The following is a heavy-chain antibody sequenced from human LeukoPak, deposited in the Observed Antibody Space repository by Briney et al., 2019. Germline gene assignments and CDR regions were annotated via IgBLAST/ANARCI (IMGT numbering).Heavy chain of an antibody. D-gene: IGHD6-25*01. CDR2: ISGLKGYI. V-gene: IGHV3-21*01. J-gene: IGHJ6*03. CDR3: ARFAAGGSYYYYMDV. CDR1: GFTFSSCS. Sequence: GGPLRLSCVASGFTFSSCSMNWVRQAPGKGLEWVSSISGLKGYIYYTDSVKGRFTISRDNAKNSLYLQMNSLRADDTAVYYCARFAAGGSYYYYMDVRGKGTTVTVSS.